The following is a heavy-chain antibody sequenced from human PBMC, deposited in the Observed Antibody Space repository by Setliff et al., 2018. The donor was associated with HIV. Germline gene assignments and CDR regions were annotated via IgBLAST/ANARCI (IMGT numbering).Heavy chain of an antibody. D-gene: IGHD6-19*01. V-gene: IGHV4-59*01. CDR1: GGSISSYY. Sequence: SETLSLTCTVSGGSISSYYWSWIRQPQGKGLEWIGYIYYRGSTNYNPSLKSRVTISVDTSKNQFSLKLSSVTAADTAVYYCARGGSSGWDRGLGYYYYYYMDVWGKGTTVTVSS. CDR2: IYYRGST. J-gene: IGHJ6*03. CDR3: ARGGSSGWDRGLGYYYYYYMDV.